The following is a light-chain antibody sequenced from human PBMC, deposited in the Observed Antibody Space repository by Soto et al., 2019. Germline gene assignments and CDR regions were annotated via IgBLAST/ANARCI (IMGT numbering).Light chain of an antibody. CDR2: GAS. Sequence: DNPMTQSPSTLSASVGDRVTITCRASQSINNWLAWYQQKPGKAPKLLIYGASSLESGVPSRFSGSGSGTEFTLTINSLQPDDFATYYCKQYNLYWTFGQGTKVEIK. J-gene: IGKJ1*01. V-gene: IGKV1-5*01. CDR3: KQYNLYWT. CDR1: QSINNW.